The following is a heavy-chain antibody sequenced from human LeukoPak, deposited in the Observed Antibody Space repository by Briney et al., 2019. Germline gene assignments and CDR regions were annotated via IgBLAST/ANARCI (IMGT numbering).Heavy chain of an antibody. J-gene: IGHJ5*02. Sequence: PSETLSLTCTVSGVSISSNYWSWVRQPPGKGLEWIGYIYYSGSTNYNPSLKSRVTISVDTSKNQFSLKLNSVTAADMAVYYCARNDILTGYYNNWFDPWGQGTLVTVSS. V-gene: IGHV4-59*01. CDR3: ARNDILTGYYNNWFDP. CDR1: GVSISSNY. CDR2: IYYSGST. D-gene: IGHD3-9*01.